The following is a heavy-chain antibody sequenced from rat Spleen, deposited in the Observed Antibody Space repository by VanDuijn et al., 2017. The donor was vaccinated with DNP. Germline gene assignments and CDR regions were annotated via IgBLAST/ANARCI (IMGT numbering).Heavy chain of an antibody. V-gene: IGHV5-31*01. CDR2: IFNSGGTT. CDR3: TRDGPPYYGVPFDY. J-gene: IGHJ2*01. CDR1: GFIFSNYW. Sequence: EVQLVESGGGLVQPGGSLKLSCVASGFIFSNYWMTWIRQAPGKGLEWVASIFNSGGTTYYPDSVKGRFTISRDNAKSTLYLQMNSLRSEDTATYYCTRDGPPYYGVPFDYWGQGVMVTVSS. D-gene: IGHD1-7*01.